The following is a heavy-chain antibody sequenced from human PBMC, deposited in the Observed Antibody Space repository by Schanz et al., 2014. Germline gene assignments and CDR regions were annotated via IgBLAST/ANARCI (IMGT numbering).Heavy chain of an antibody. CDR2: ISRSSSSI. CDR1: GFTFSSYS. D-gene: IGHD2-21*01. Sequence: EVQLVASGGGLVKPGGSLRLSCAASGFTFSSYSMNWVRQAPGKGLEWVSSISRSSSSIYYADSVKGRFTISRDNAKNSLYLQMHSLRAEDTAVYYCARGRSLGWCDYWGQGTLVTVSS. V-gene: IGHV3-21*01. J-gene: IGHJ4*02. CDR3: ARGRSLGWCDY.